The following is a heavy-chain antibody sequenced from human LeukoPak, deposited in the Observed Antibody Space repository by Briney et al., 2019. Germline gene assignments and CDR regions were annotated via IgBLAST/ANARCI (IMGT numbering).Heavy chain of an antibody. Sequence: GGSLRLSCAASGFNFSSYWMSWVRQAPGKGLERVANIKQDGSEKYYVDSVEGRFTISRDNAKNSLYLQMNSLKAEDTAVYYCARGYPDPYYYDSSGQDDAFDIWGQGTMVTVSS. J-gene: IGHJ3*02. CDR1: GFNFSSYW. CDR3: ARGYPDPYYYDSSGQDDAFDI. CDR2: IKQDGSEK. V-gene: IGHV3-7*01. D-gene: IGHD3-22*01.